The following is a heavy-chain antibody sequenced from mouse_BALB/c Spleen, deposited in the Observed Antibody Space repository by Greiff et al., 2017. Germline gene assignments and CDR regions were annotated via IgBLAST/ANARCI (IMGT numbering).Heavy chain of an antibody. D-gene: IGHD2-10*02. CDR1: GYTFTDYN. CDR3: ARWYGNYAMDY. V-gene: IGHV1S29*02. Sequence: EVQLQESGPELVKPGASVKISCTASGYTFTDYNMHWVKQSHGKSLEWIGNIYPYNGGTGYTQNFKGKATLTVDNSSSTAYMELRSLTSEDSAVYYCARWYGNYAMDYWGQGTSVTVSS. J-gene: IGHJ4*01. CDR2: IYPYNGGT.